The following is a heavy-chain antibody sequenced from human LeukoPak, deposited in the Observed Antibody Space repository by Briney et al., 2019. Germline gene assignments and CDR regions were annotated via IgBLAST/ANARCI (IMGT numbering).Heavy chain of an antibody. CDR2: TYYSGST. Sequence: SETLSLTCTVSGGSISSSSYYWGWIRQPPGKGLEWIGSTYYSGSTYYNPSLKSRVTISVDTSKNQFSLKLSSVTAADTAVYYCARDRRPYYYYYYMDVWGKGTTVTVSS. V-gene: IGHV4-39*02. CDR3: ARDRRPYYYYYYMDV. CDR1: GGSISSSSYY. J-gene: IGHJ6*03.